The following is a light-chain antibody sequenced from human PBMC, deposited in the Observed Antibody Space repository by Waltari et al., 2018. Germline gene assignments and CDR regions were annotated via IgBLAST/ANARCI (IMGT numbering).Light chain of an antibody. CDR1: QSVRTN. J-gene: IGKJ4*01. CDR3: QQYYVWPPIT. V-gene: IGKV3-15*01. CDR2: GAS. Sequence: VLLTLSLAALSVSPGDTVILSCRASQSVRTNLFWYHQKAGQAPRTLIYGASTRASGVPSRFSGSGSETDFTLIISSLQSEDAAVYFCQQYYVWPPITFGGGTKLEI.